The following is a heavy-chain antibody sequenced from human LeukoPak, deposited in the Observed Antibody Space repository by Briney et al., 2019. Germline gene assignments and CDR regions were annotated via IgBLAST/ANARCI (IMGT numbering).Heavy chain of an antibody. V-gene: IGHV1-8*01. CDR3: ARWGDTAMVKDY. J-gene: IGHJ4*02. CDR2: MNPNSGNT. D-gene: IGHD5-18*01. Sequence: ASVKVSCKASGYTFTSYDINWVRQATGQGLEWMGWMNPNSGNTGYAQKFQGRVTMTRNTSISTAYMELSSLRSEDTAVYYCARWGDTAMVKDYWGQGTLVTVSS. CDR1: GYTFTSYD.